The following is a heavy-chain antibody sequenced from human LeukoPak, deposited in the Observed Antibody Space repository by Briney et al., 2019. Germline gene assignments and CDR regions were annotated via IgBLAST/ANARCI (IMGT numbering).Heavy chain of an antibody. Sequence: PSETLSLTCSVSGASISSGGYYWSWIRQHPGKGLEWIGYIYYSGNTYYSPSLKSRVTISVDTSKNQFSLKLSSVTAADTAVYYCARRLTGDLDGRRFDPWGQGTLVTVSS. CDR2: IYYSGNT. J-gene: IGHJ5*02. V-gene: IGHV4-31*03. D-gene: IGHD7-27*01. CDR1: GASISSGGYY. CDR3: ARRLTGDLDGRRFDP.